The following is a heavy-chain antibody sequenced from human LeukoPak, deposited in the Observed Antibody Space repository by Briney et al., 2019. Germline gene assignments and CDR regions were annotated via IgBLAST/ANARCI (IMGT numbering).Heavy chain of an antibody. V-gene: IGHV1-69*05. Sequence: SVKVSCKASGGTFSSYAISWVRQAPGQGLEWMGGIIPIFGTANYAQKFQGRVTITTDESTSTAYMELSSLRSDDTAVYYCARTPSPRDYYFDYWGQGALVTVSS. J-gene: IGHJ4*02. CDR1: GGTFSSYA. CDR3: ARTPSPRDYYFDY. CDR2: IIPIFGTA. D-gene: IGHD3/OR15-3a*01.